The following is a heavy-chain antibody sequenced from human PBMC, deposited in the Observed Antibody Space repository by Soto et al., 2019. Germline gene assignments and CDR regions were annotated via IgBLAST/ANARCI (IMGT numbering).Heavy chain of an antibody. CDR1: GYKVSIWHNFTSYW. V-gene: IGHV5-51*01. CDR2: IYPGDSDT. J-gene: IGHJ6*02. CDR3: ARLGFNYDFLSGYYNVHHYYGIDV. Sequence: PGDSLKIACMGSGYKVSIWHNFTSYWIAWVRQMPGEGLEWMGIIYPGDSDTRYSPSFQGQVTISADKSINSVYLQWSSLKASDTATYYCARLGFNYDFLSGYYNVHHYYGIDVWGQGTTVTVSS. D-gene: IGHD3-3*01.